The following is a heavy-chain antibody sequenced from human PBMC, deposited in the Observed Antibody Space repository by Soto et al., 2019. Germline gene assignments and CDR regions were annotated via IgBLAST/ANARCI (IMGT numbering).Heavy chain of an antibody. V-gene: IGHV3-48*02. CDR3: ARDSNWSPDY. CDR2: IKSDSSGT. CDR1: GFTFSGYN. D-gene: IGHD1-1*01. J-gene: IGHJ4*02. Sequence: EVQLVESGGGLVQPGGSLRLSCAASGFTFSGYNMNWVRQAPGKGLEWISCIKSDSSGTWYADSVKGRFTMSRDNAKNSLYLQMNSLRDEDTAVYFCARDSNWSPDYWGQGTLVAVSS.